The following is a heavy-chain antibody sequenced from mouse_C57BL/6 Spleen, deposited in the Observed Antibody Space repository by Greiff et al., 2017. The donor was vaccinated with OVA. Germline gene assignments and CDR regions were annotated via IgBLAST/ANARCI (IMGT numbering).Heavy chain of an antibody. D-gene: IGHD2-2*01. J-gene: IGHJ3*01. Sequence: QVQLQQPRAELVKPGASVKLSCKASGYTFTSYWMQWVKQRPGQGLEWIGEIDPSDSYTNYNQKVKGKATLTVDTSSSTAYMQLSSLTSEDSAVYYCARGYISRAYWGQGTLVTVSA. CDR1: GYTFTSYW. CDR3: ARGYISRAY. V-gene: IGHV1-50*01. CDR2: IDPSDSYT.